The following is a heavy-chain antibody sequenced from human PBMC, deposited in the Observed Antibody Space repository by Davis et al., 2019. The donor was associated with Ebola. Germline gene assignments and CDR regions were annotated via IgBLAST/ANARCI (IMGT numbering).Heavy chain of an antibody. CDR3: ARGRTVTNYVDY. CDR2: ISYDGSNK. D-gene: IGHD4-17*01. Sequence: GGSLRLSCAASGFAFSGYGMHWVRQAPGKGLEWVAVISYDGSNKYYADSVKGRFTISRDNSKNSLYLQMNSLRDEDTAVFYCARGRTVTNYVDYWGPGTLVTVSS. V-gene: IGHV3-30*12. J-gene: IGHJ4*02. CDR1: GFAFSGYG.